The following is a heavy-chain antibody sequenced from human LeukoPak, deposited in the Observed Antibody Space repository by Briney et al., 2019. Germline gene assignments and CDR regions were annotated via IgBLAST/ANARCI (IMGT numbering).Heavy chain of an antibody. CDR1: GGTFSSYA. CDR3: ARDSEVRGDY. V-gene: IGHV1-69*04. Sequence: GASVKVSCKASGGTFSSYAISGVRQAPGQGLEWMGRIIPILGIANYAQKFQGRVTITADKSTSTAYMELSSLRSEDTAVYYCARDSEVRGDYWGQGTLVTVSS. CDR2: IIPILGIA. J-gene: IGHJ4*02. D-gene: IGHD3-10*01.